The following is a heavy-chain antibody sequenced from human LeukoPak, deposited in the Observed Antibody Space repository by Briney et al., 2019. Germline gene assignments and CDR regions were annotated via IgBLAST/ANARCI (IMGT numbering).Heavy chain of an antibody. CDR3: AIYYDSSGYYLDP. CDR2: TNPNSGGT. Sequence: ASVTVSCKASGYTFTGYYMHWVRQAPGQGLEWMGWTNPNSGGTNYAQKFQGRVTMTRDTSISTAYMELSRLRSDDTAVYYCAIYYDSSGYYLDPWGQGTLVTVSS. J-gene: IGHJ5*02. CDR1: GYTFTGYY. V-gene: IGHV1-2*02. D-gene: IGHD3-22*01.